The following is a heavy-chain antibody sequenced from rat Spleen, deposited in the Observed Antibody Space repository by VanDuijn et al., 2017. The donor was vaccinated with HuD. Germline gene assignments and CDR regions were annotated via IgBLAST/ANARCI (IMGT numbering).Heavy chain of an antibody. D-gene: IGHD2-1*01. CDR1: GFTFSDYN. V-gene: IGHV5-7*01. CDR2: ISYDGGST. Sequence: EVQVLESGGGLVQPGNSLKLSCATSGFTFSDYNMAWVRQAPKEGLEWVATISYDGGSTYYRDYVKGRFTISRDNAKSTLYLQMDSLRSEDTATYYCARRYDFDFWGQGVVVTVSS. J-gene: IGHJ2*01. CDR3: ARRYDFDF.